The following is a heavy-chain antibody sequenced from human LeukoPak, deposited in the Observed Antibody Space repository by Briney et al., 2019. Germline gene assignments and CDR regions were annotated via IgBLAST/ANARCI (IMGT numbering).Heavy chain of an antibody. CDR2: ITSGSSYR. CDR1: GFTFSSYN. Sequence: GGSLRLSCAASGFTFSSYNMNWVRQAPGKGLEWVSSITSGSSYRFYADSVKGRFTISRDNAKNSLYLQMNSLRAEDTAVYYCARDGVQLVYYYYYYMDVWGKGTTVTVSS. J-gene: IGHJ6*03. D-gene: IGHD1-1*01. CDR3: ARDGVQLVYYYYYYMDV. V-gene: IGHV3-21*01.